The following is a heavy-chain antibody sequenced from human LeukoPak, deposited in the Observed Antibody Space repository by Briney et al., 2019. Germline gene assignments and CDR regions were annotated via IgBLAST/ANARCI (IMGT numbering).Heavy chain of an antibody. CDR3: ARDLGTRGY. V-gene: IGHV3-21*01. D-gene: IGHD3-16*01. J-gene: IGHJ4*02. Sequence: GGSLRLACATSGFTFSDYTMNWARQAPGKRLEWLSSISSRGRVIYYADSVKGRFTISRDNANNSLYLQMNSLRADDTAVYYCARDLGTRGYWGRGILVTVSS. CDR2: ISSRGRVI. CDR1: GFTFSDYT.